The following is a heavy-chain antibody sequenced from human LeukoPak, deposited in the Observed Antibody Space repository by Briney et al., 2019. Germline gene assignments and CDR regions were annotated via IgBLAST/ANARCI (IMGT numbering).Heavy chain of an antibody. V-gene: IGHV4-59*05. Sequence: SETLSLTCTVSGGSISSYYWSWIRQPPGKGLEWIGSIYYSGSTYYNPSLKSRVTISVDTSKNQFSLKLSSVTAADTAVYYCARSLTYSNYYYYYYYMDVWGKGATVTVSS. J-gene: IGHJ6*03. CDR2: IYYSGST. CDR3: ARSLTYSNYYYYYYYMDV. D-gene: IGHD4-11*01. CDR1: GGSISSYY.